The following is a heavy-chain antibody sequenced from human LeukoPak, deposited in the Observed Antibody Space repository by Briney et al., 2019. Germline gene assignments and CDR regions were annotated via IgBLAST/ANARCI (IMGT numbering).Heavy chain of an antibody. D-gene: IGHD4-17*01. V-gene: IGHV3-23*01. CDR1: GFTFCSHG. CDR2: ISGSGGSGSCGST. J-gene: IGHJ1*01. Sequence: GGSLRLSCAASGFTFCSHGMSWVRQAPGKGLEWVSIISGSGGSGSCGSTFYADSVKGRFTISRDNSKNTLYLQMNSLRAEDTAVYYCARPGEIHYRSGGPGTLVTVSS. CDR3: ARPGEIHYRS.